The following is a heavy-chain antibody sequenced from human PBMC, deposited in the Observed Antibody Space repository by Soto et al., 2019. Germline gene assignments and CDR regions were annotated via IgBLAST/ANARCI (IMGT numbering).Heavy chain of an antibody. CDR3: ARDWAMVREVPYYYGMDV. V-gene: IGHV4-59*01. Sequence: PSGTLYRTCTVSGGSSSSYCWGLLRQPPGKGLEWLGYIYYSGSTNYNPSLKSRVTISVDTSKNKFSLKLSSVTAADTAVYYCARDWAMVREVPYYYGMDVWGQGTTVT. J-gene: IGHJ6*02. CDR1: GGSSSSYC. D-gene: IGHD3-10*01. CDR2: IYYSGST.